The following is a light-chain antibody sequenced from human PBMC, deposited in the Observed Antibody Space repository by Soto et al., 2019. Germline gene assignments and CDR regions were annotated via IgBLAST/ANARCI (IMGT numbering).Light chain of an antibody. Sequence: DSVMTQSPDSLAVSLGERATINCKSSQSVLYSSNNKNYLAWYQQKPGQPPKLLINWATTRESGVPDRVSGSGSGTDFTLTISSLQAEDVAVYYCQQYYSTTPTFGQGTKLEIK. V-gene: IGKV4-1*01. CDR2: WAT. CDR3: QQYYSTTPT. CDR1: QSVLYSSNNKNY. J-gene: IGKJ1*01.